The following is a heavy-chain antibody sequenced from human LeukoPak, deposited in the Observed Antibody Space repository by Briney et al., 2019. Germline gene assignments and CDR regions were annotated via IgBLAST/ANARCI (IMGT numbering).Heavy chain of an antibody. CDR3: AADPHRTYYYDSSGYYPPRTAGFDP. D-gene: IGHD3-22*01. CDR1: GFTFTNSA. J-gene: IGHJ5*02. Sequence: ASVKVSCKASGFTFTNSAMQWVRLARGQRLEWIGWIVVGSGNTNYAQKFQERVSITRDMSTSTAYMELSSLRSEDTAVYYCAADPHRTYYYDSSGYYPPRTAGFDPWGQGTLVTVSS. V-gene: IGHV1-58*02. CDR2: IVVGSGNT.